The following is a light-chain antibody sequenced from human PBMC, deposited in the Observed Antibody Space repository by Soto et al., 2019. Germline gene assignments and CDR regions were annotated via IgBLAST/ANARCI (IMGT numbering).Light chain of an antibody. CDR1: SNDVGGYDY. CDR3: SSYVGRLVV. J-gene: IGLJ2*01. CDR2: EVS. V-gene: IGLV2-8*01. Sequence: QSALTQPPSASGSPGQSVTVSCTGTSNDVGGYDYVSWFQQHPGKAPKLMIYEVSKRPSGVPDRFSGSKSGNTASLTVSGLQAEDEADYYCSSYVGRLVVFGGGTKLTVL.